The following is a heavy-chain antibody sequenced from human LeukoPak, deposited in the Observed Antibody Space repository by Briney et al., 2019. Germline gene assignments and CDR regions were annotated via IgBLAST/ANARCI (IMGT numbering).Heavy chain of an antibody. CDR3: XXXXRGDYIFDAFDI. J-gene: IGHJ3*02. CDR1: GSTFSNSG. Sequence: GGSLRLSCAASGSTFSNSGMHWVRQAPGRGLEWMAFIRYDGSNTYYADSVKGRFTISRDNAKKSLYLQMNSLRADDTAVYYXXXXXRGDYIFDAFDIWGQGTMVTVSS. D-gene: IGHD4-17*01. CDR2: IRYDGSNT. V-gene: IGHV3-30*02.